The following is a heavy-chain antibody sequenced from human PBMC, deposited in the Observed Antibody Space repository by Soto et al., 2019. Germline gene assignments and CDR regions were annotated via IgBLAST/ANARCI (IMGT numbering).Heavy chain of an antibody. CDR2: INSDGSST. V-gene: IGHV3-74*01. D-gene: IGHD6-13*01. Sequence: PGGSLRLSCAASGFTFSSYWMHWVRQAPGKGLVWVSRINSDGSSTSYADSVKGRFTISRDNAKNTLYLQMNSLRAEDTAVYYCATPGESSSRDYYYYGMDVWGQGTTVTVSS. J-gene: IGHJ6*02. CDR1: GFTFSSYW. CDR3: ATPGESSSRDYYYYGMDV.